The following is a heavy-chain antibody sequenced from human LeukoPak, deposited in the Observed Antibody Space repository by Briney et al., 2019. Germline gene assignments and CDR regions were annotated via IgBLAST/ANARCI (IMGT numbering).Heavy chain of an antibody. CDR2: IVPMFGIA. Sequence: SVKVSCKASGGTFITYGINWVRQAPGQGLEWMGGIVPMFGIANYAQKSEGRVSITTDESSTTAYMELSSLRSEDTAFYYCATTSVRDGFNYFDYWGQGTLVPVSS. CDR1: GGTFITYG. CDR3: ATTSVRDGFNYFDY. V-gene: IGHV1-69*05. J-gene: IGHJ4*02. D-gene: IGHD5-24*01.